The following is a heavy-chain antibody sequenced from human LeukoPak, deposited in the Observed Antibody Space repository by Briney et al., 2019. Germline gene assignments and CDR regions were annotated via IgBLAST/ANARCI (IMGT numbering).Heavy chain of an antibody. CDR2: IIPILGIA. CDR1: GGTFSSYA. CDR3: ARAVGGDYVWGDY. D-gene: IGHD3-16*01. V-gene: IGHV1-69*04. Sequence: VASVKVSCKASGGTFSSYAISWVRQAPGQGLEWMGRIIPILGIANYAQKFQGRVTITADKSTSTAYMELSSLRSEDTAVYYCARAVGGDYVWGDYWGQGTLDTVSS. J-gene: IGHJ4*02.